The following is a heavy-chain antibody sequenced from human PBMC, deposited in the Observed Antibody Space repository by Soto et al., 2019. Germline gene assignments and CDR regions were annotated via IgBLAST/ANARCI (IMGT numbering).Heavy chain of an antibody. J-gene: IGHJ6*04. CDR1: GYTFTSYD. V-gene: IGHV1-8*01. CDR3: ARPPPYYDFWSGYYIRGVGSHYGMDV. CDR2: MNPNSGNT. Sequence: ASVKVSCKASGYTFTSYDINWVRQATGEGLEWMGWMNPNSGNTGYAQKFQGRVTMTRNNSISTAYMELSSLRSEDKAVYYCARPPPYYDFWSGYYIRGVGSHYGMDVWGKGTTGTVYS. D-gene: IGHD3-3*01.